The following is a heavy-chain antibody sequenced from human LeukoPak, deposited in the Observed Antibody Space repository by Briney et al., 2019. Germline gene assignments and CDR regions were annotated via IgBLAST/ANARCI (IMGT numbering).Heavy chain of an antibody. D-gene: IGHD2-2*02. CDR1: GFTLTTYA. J-gene: IGHJ4*02. CDR3: ARGNIPPVEWYFDY. V-gene: IGHV3-21*01. Sequence: PGGSLRLSCAASGFTLTTYAMSWVRQAPGKGLEWVSSISSSSSYIYYADSVKGRFTISRDNAKNSLYLQMNSLRAEDTAVYYCARGNIPPVEWYFDYWGQGTLVTVSS. CDR2: ISSSSSYI.